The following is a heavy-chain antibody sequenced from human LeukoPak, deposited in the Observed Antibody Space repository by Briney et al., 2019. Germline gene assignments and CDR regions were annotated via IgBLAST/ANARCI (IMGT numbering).Heavy chain of an antibody. Sequence: SETLSLTCTVSGGSISSSSYYWGWIRQPPGKGLEWIGSIYYSGSTYYNPSLKSRVTISVDTSKNQFSLKLSSVTAADTAVYYCAGLAPAANGYFDYWGQGTLVTVSS. D-gene: IGHD2-2*01. CDR3: AGLAPAANGYFDY. CDR1: GGSISSSSYY. J-gene: IGHJ4*02. CDR2: IYYSGST. V-gene: IGHV4-39*07.